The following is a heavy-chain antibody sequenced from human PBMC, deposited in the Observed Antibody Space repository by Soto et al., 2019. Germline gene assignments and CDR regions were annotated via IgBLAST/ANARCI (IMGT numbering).Heavy chain of an antibody. CDR2: IYYSGST. D-gene: IGHD1-7*01. V-gene: IGHV4-30-4*01. J-gene: IGHJ4*02. CDR3: ASRDPGTSVDY. Sequence: SETLSLTCTVSGGSISSGDYYWSWIRQPPGKGLEWIGYIYYSGSTYYNPSLKSRVTISLDKSENQFSLKVTSLTAADTAVYYCASRDPGTSVDYWGQGTLVTVSS. CDR1: GGSISSGDYY.